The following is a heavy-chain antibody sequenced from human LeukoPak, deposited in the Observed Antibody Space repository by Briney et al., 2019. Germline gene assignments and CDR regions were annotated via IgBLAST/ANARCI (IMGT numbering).Heavy chain of an antibody. CDR2: ISAYNGNT. V-gene: IGHV1-18*01. CDR1: CYTFTSYG. Sequence: AASVKVFCMASCYTFTSYGISWVRHAPAQGLEWMGWISAYNGNTNSAQKLQGRVTMTTDTSTSTAYMELRSLRSDDTAVYYCARDRRATHFDYWGQGTLVTVSS. J-gene: IGHJ4*02. CDR3: ARDRRATHFDY. D-gene: IGHD2-15*01.